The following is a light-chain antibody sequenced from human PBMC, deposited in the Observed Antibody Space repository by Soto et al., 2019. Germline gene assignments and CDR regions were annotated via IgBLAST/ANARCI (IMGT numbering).Light chain of an antibody. V-gene: IGKV1-39*01. Sequence: DIQMTQSPSSLSASVGDRVSITCRASQDIRSYLNWYQQKPGKAPELLIYATSNLQSGVPPRFSASGSGTDFTLTISSLQPGDFATYYCQQGYSTQWTSGQGTKVEIK. CDR2: ATS. CDR1: QDIRSY. J-gene: IGKJ1*01. CDR3: QQGYSTQWT.